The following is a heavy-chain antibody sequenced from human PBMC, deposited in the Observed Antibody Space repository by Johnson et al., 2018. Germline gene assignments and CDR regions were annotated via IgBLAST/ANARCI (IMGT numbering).Heavy chain of an antibody. V-gene: IGHV4-59*01. CDR2: ISYSGSP. CDR3: ARGFNYYYYRDV. Sequence: QVQLREAGPGLVKASETLSLTCTVSGGSISSYYWSWIRQPTGKGLEWIGYISYSGSPNYNPSLTSLVTISVDTSKNQFPLKLSSVTAADTPVDYCARGFNYYYYRDVWGKGTTVTVSS. CDR1: GGSISSYY. J-gene: IGHJ6*03.